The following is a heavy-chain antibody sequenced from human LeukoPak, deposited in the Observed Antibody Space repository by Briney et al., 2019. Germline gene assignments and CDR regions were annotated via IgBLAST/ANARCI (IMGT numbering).Heavy chain of an antibody. V-gene: IGHV3-53*01. D-gene: IGHD2-2*01. J-gene: IGHJ4*02. CDR2: IYSCGST. Sequence: GGSLRLSCAASGFTVSSNYMSWVRQAPGKGLEWVSVIYSCGSTYYADSVKGRFTISRDNSKNTLYLQMNSLRAEDTAVYYCAKVRSPGYCSSTSCCEHWGQGTLVTVSS. CDR3: AKVRSPGYCSSTSCCEH. CDR1: GFTVSSNY.